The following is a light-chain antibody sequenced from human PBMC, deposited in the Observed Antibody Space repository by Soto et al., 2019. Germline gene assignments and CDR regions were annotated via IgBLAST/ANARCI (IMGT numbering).Light chain of an antibody. V-gene: IGKV3-15*01. J-gene: IGKJ1*01. CDR2: DTS. CDR1: QSVSSS. Sequence: EIVVTQSPATLSVSPGERVTLSCRASQSVSSSLAWYQQRPGQAPRLLIYDTSTRAAGIAARFSGSGSGTEFTLTISSLQSEDFAVYYCQQYVHWPPGTFGQGTKVE. CDR3: QQYVHWPPGT.